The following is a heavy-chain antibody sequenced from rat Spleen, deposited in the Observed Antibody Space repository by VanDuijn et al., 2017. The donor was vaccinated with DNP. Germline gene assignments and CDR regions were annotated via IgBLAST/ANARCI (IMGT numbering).Heavy chain of an antibody. V-gene: IGHV5-43*01. Sequence: EVQLVESGGGLVQPGSSLKVSCVASGFTFSSYVMHWFRQAPANGIEWLAYINTDSSDTHYAETVKGRFTVSRDNAKNTVDMQLSSLRSEDTAMYFCTREGKGWGQGVMVTVSS. CDR2: INTDSSDT. J-gene: IGHJ2*01. CDR3: TREGKG. CDR1: GFTFSSYV.